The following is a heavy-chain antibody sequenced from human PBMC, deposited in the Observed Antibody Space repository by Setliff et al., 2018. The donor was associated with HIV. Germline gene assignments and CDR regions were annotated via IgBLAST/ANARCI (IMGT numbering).Heavy chain of an antibody. CDR1: GGSISSSSYY. Sequence: LTCTVSGGSISSSSYYWGWIRQPPGKGLEWIGSISYSGSTYYNPSLKSRLTISIDTSKNQFSLKLASVTAADTAVYYCARQGTFYYGSGSLGYWGQGTLVTVSS. D-gene: IGHD3-10*01. CDR2: ISYSGST. J-gene: IGHJ4*02. V-gene: IGHV4-39*01. CDR3: ARQGTFYYGSGSLGY.